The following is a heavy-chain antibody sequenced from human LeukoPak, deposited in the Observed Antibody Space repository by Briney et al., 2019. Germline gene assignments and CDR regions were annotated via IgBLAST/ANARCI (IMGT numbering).Heavy chain of an antibody. CDR2: MYYSGST. CDR1: GGSISSSSYS. Sequence: SETLSLTCTVSGGSISSSSYSWGWFRQPPGKGLEGIGSMYYSGSTYYNPSLKSRVTISVDTSKNQFSLKLSSVTAADTAVYYCARRRGYSGYGTFDPWGQGTLVTVSS. D-gene: IGHD5-12*01. CDR3: ARRRGYSGYGTFDP. V-gene: IGHV4-39*01. J-gene: IGHJ5*02.